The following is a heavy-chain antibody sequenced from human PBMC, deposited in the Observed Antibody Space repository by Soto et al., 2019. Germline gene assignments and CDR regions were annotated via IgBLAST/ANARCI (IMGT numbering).Heavy chain of an antibody. J-gene: IGHJ6*02. CDR3: AATRAVIGDYFFGMDG. Sequence: QVQLVQSGAEVKKPGASVKVSCKASGYTFTSYDINWVRQATGQGLEWMGWMNPNSGNTGYAQKFQGRVTMTRNTSISKAYMELSSLRSEDTAVYFCAATRAVIGDYFFGMDGWGQGTTVTVSS. D-gene: IGHD3-16*02. CDR2: MNPNSGNT. CDR1: GYTFTSYD. V-gene: IGHV1-8*01.